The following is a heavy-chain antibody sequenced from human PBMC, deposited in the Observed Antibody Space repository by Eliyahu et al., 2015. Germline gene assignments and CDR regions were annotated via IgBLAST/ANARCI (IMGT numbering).Heavy chain of an antibody. CDR2: IYYSGVT. J-gene: IGHJ4*02. V-gene: IGHV4-31*03. Sequence: QVQLQESGXGLVKPSQTLSLTCXXXGXPISIRGYYWNWIRQHPGKGLEWIGYIYYSGVTFYNPSLESRVTISQDTSTNQLSLNLNSVTAADTAVYYCARGGPDYEGYFDCWGQGALVTVSS. CDR1: GXPISIRGYY. D-gene: IGHD4/OR15-4a*01. CDR3: ARGGPDYEGYFDC.